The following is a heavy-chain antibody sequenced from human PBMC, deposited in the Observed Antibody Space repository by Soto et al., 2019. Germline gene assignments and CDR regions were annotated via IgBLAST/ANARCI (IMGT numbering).Heavy chain of an antibody. CDR2: MNPNSGNT. Sequence: QVPLVQSGAEVKKPGASVKVSCMASGYTFTSYVINWVRQATGQGPEWMGWMNPNSGNTSNAQKFQGRVTMTRSTSITTAYMELSSLRSEDTAVYYCARMGFCSSASCYENAFDIWGQGTMVTVSS. CDR1: GYTFTSYV. CDR3: ARMGFCSSASCYENAFDI. D-gene: IGHD2-2*01. J-gene: IGHJ3*02. V-gene: IGHV1-8*01.